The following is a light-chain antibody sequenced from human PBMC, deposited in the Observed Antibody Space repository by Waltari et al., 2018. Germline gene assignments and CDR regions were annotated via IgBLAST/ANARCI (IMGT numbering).Light chain of an antibody. Sequence: DIQVTQSPSSLSASVGDRVTITCQASQDISNYLNWYQQKPGKAPKLLIYDTSHLQTGAPSRFSGSGGGTDFTFTISSLQPEDIATYYCQQYENFPVTFGQGTRLEIK. V-gene: IGKV1-33*01. CDR2: DTS. J-gene: IGKJ5*01. CDR1: QDISNY. CDR3: QQYENFPVT.